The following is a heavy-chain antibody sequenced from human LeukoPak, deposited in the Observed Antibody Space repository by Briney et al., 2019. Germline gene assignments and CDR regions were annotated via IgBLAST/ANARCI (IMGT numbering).Heavy chain of an antibody. D-gene: IGHD2-15*01. V-gene: IGHV4-34*01. CDR3: ARASDKEYFDL. CDR1: GGSFSGYY. CDR2: INHSGST. Sequence: SETLSLTCAVYGGSFSGYYWSWIRQPPGKGLEWIGEINHSGSTNYNPSLKSRVTISVDTSKNQFSLKLSSVTAADTAVYYCARASDKEYFDLWGRGTLVTVSS. J-gene: IGHJ2*01.